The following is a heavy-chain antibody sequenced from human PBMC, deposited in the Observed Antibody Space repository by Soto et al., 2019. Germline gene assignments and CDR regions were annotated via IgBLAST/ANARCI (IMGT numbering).Heavy chain of an antibody. Sequence: QVQLVQSGAEVKKPGASVKVSCKASGYTFTSYDISWVRQATGQGLEWMGWMNPINGNTDYAPNFQGRVTMTMNTSIDTAYMELSSLRSEDTAVYYCARSPRNYYALGSYSYFRHWGQGALVSVSS. CDR3: ARSPRNYYALGSYSYFRH. CDR1: GYTFTSYD. J-gene: IGHJ1*01. CDR2: MNPINGNT. D-gene: IGHD3-10*01. V-gene: IGHV1-8*01.